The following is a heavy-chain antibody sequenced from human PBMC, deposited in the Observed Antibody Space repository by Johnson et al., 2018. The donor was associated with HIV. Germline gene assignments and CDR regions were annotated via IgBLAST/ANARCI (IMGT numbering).Heavy chain of an antibody. J-gene: IGHJ3*02. CDR2: IKSKTDGGTT. CDR1: GFTFSNAW. D-gene: IGHD5-12*01. Sequence: VQLVESGGGLVKPGGSLRLSCAASGFTFSNAWMSWVRQAPGKGLEWVGRIKSKTDGGTTDYAAPVKGRFTISRDDSKNTLYLQMNSLKTEDTAVYYCTTEWLRADDALDIWGQGTMVTVSS. V-gene: IGHV3-15*01. CDR3: TTEWLRADDALDI.